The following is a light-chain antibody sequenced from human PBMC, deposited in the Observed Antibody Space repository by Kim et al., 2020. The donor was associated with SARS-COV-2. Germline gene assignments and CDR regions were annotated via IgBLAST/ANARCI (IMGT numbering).Light chain of an antibody. CDR1: QCISSNY. V-gene: IGKV3-20*01. CDR3: HQYGESPYT. J-gene: IGKJ2*01. CDR2: AAS. Sequence: LSPGESATRSCRPSQCISSNYVAWYHQIRGQAPRLLIYAASSRATGIPDRISGDGSATEFTLTIDRLETEDFAVYYCHQYGESPYTFGLGTKLEI.